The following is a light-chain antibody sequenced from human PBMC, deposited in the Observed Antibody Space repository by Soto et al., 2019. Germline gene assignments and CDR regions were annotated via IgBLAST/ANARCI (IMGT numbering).Light chain of an antibody. J-gene: IGKJ4*01. V-gene: IGKV1-5*03. CDR2: KTS. CDR3: QQYSSYPLT. Sequence: DIQMTQATSTLSASVGDRVTITCRASQSINNYLAWHQQKPGKAPKVLIYKTSALESGVPSRFSGSGSGTEFTLTISSLQPDDFATYYCQQYSSYPLTFGGGTK. CDR1: QSINNY.